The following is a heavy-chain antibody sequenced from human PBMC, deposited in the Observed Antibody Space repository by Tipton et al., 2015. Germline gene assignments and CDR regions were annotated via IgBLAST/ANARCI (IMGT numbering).Heavy chain of an antibody. D-gene: IGHD4-17*01. CDR1: GASISSSTYY. V-gene: IGHV4-39*01. J-gene: IGHJ3*01. CDR2: IYFGGSP. CDR3: AFWGDYVDAFDV. Sequence: GLVKPSETLSLTCTVSGASISSSTYYWAWIRQPPGKGLEWIGSIYFGGSPYSNPSLKSRVTISLDTSKNQFSLKMTSVTAADTAVYYCAFWGDYVDAFDVWGQGTMVTVSS.